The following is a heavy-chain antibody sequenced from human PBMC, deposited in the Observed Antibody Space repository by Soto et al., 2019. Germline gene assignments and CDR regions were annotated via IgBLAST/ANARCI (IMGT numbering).Heavy chain of an antibody. J-gene: IGHJ5*02. Sequence: ASVKVSCKASGYTFTSYDINWVRQATGQGLEWMGWMNPNSGNTGYAQKFQGRVTMTRNTSISTAYMELSSLRSEDTAVYYCVYQQQLVYWFDPWGQGTLVTVSS. D-gene: IGHD6-13*01. CDR3: VYQQQLVYWFDP. V-gene: IGHV1-8*01. CDR1: GYTFTSYD. CDR2: MNPNSGNT.